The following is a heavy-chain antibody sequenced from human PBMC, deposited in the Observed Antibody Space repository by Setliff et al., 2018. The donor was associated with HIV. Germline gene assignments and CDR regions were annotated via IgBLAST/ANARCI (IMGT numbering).Heavy chain of an antibody. J-gene: IGHJ3*02. V-gene: IGHV4-31*03. CDR2: IYDSGNT. Sequence: SETLSLTCSVSGDSISSGGYYWSWIRQHPGKGLEWIGYIYDSGNTYYNPSLKSRITISVDTSKNQFSLKLSSVTAADTAVYYCARDLGLYSSSWARFDAFDIWGQGTMVTVSS. CDR1: GDSISSGGYY. D-gene: IGHD6-13*01. CDR3: ARDLGLYSSSWARFDAFDI.